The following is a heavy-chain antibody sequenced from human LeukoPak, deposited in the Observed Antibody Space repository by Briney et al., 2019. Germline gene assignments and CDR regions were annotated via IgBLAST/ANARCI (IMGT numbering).Heavy chain of an antibody. J-gene: IGHJ4*02. CDR1: GFTFSSYA. V-gene: IGHV3-23*01. CDR2: ISGSGGST. CDR3: ARQGCTNGVCYLAY. D-gene: IGHD2-8*01. Sequence: GGSLRLSCAASGFTFSSYAMSWVRQAPGKGLEWVSAISGSGGSTYYADSVKGRFTISRDNAKNSLYLQMNSLRAEDTAVYYCARQGCTNGVCYLAYWGQGTLVTVSS.